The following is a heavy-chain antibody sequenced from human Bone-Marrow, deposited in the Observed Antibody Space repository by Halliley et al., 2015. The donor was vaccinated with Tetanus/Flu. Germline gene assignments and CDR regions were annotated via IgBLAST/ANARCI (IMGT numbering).Heavy chain of an antibody. CDR1: GFIFSTFE. J-gene: IGHJ4*02. Sequence: SLRLSCAASGFIFSTFEMIWVRQPPGKGLEWVSKISRSGSDTSYAVSVKGRFTVSRDNAKNSLFLQMSSLRVGDSGLYYCAGQHAGGNEFWGQGALVTVSS. CDR3: AGQHAGGNEF. CDR2: ISRSGSDT. D-gene: IGHD5-12*01. V-gene: IGHV3-48*03.